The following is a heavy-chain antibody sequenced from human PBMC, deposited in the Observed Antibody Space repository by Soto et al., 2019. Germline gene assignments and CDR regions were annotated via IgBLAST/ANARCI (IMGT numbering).Heavy chain of an antibody. CDR3: ARDSYYDYVWGSYSPSPFFDY. CDR1: GYTFNTYG. Sequence: QVQLVQSGAEVKKPGASVKVSCKASGYTFNTYGISWVRQAPGQGLEWMGWISAYNGNTNYAQKLQGRVTMTTDTSTXXAXMXXRSLRSDDTAVYYCARDSYYDYVWGSYSPSPFFDYWGQGTLVTVSS. J-gene: IGHJ4*02. D-gene: IGHD3-16*01. CDR2: ISAYNGNT. V-gene: IGHV1-18*01.